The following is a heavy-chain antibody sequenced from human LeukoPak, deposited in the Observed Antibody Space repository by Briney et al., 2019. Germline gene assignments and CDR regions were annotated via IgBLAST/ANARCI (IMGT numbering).Heavy chain of an antibody. CDR2: INHSGST. J-gene: IGHJ6*02. D-gene: IGHD3-3*01. Sequence: SETRSLTCAVYGGSFSGYYWSRIRQPPGKGLEWIGEINHSGSTNYNPSLKNRVTISVDTSKNQFSLKLSSVTAADTAVYYCARGFPTFTIFGVVNPYGMDVWGQGTTVTVSS. CDR1: GGSFSGYY. CDR3: ARGFPTFTIFGVVNPYGMDV. V-gene: IGHV4-34*01.